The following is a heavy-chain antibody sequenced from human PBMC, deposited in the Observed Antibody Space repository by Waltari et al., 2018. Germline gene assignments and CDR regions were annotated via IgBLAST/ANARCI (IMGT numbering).Heavy chain of an antibody. V-gene: IGHV4-39*07. CDR1: GVSISSSSYY. CDR3: VRGAGHYKPFDF. D-gene: IGHD4-4*01. J-gene: IGHJ4*02. CDR2: IYYDGYT. Sequence: QLQLQESGPGLVKPSETLSLICTVSGVSISSSSYYWGWIRQPPGKGLEWIAHIYYDGYTYYNSSLQSPRPISLDPPKNQFSLKLTSVTAADTAVYYCVRGAGHYKPFDFWGQGTLVAVSS.